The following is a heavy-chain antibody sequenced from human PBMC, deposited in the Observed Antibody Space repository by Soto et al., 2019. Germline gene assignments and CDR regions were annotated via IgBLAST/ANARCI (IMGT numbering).Heavy chain of an antibody. CDR2: INPSGGST. CDR3: ATNTGIDYYDSSGYYQPNDY. CDR1: GYTFTSYY. D-gene: IGHD3-22*01. J-gene: IGHJ4*02. Sequence: ASVKVSCKASGYTFTSYYMHWVRQAPGQGLEWMGIINPSGGSTSYAQKFQGRVTMTRDTSTSTVYMELSSLRSEDTAVYYCATNTGIDYYDSSGYYQPNDYWGQGTLVTVSS. V-gene: IGHV1-46*01.